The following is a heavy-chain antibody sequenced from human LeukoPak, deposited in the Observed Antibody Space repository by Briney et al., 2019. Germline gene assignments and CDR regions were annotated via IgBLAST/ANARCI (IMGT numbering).Heavy chain of an antibody. CDR2: IYRHGAT. Sequence: SETLSLTCGVAGDSITSDYYWAWIRQSPGKGLQWIGTIYRHGATYYNPSLNSRVAMSVDTSKNHFSLRVTSLTAADADVYSCVRARYCRPDNCHDGGIYFDSWGQGTLVTVSS. V-gene: IGHV4-38-2*01. CDR3: VRARYCRPDNCHDGGIYFDS. D-gene: IGHD2-15*01. J-gene: IGHJ4*02. CDR1: GDSITSDYY.